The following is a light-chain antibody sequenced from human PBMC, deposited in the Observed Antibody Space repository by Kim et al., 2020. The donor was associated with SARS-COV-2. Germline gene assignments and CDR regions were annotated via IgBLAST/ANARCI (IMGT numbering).Light chain of an antibody. Sequence: EIVMTQSPATLSVSPGERATLSCRASQSVSSNLAWYQQKPGQAPRLLIYGASTRATGIPARFSGSGSGTEFTLTISNLQSEDFAVYYCQQYNNWLMYTFGQGTKLEI. V-gene: IGKV3-15*01. CDR1: QSVSSN. CDR3: QQYNNWLMYT. CDR2: GAS. J-gene: IGKJ2*01.